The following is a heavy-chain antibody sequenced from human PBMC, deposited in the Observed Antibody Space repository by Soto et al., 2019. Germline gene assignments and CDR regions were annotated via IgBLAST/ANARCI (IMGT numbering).Heavy chain of an antibody. Sequence: AETLSLTCAVYGGAFIGYYWIWSGHPAGKGLEWIGEINHSGSTNYNPSLKSRVTISVDTSKNQFSLKLSSVTAADTAVYYCARGWESFIAARPKGMDVWGQGTTVTVS. J-gene: IGHJ6*02. CDR1: GGAFIGYY. V-gene: IGHV4-34*01. D-gene: IGHD6-6*01. CDR2: INHSGST. CDR3: ARGWESFIAARPKGMDV.